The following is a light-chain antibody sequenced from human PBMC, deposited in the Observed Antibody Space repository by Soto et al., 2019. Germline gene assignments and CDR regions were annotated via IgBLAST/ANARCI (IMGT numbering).Light chain of an antibody. J-gene: IGLJ1*01. Sequence: QSVLTQPASVSGTPGQSITISCTGTSSDVGGYNYVSWYQQHPGKAPKLMIYDVSNRPSGVSNRFSGSKSGNTASLTISGLQAEDEADYYCSSYTSSSTPHVFGTGTKLTVL. CDR1: SSDVGGYNY. CDR2: DVS. CDR3: SSYTSSSTPHV. V-gene: IGLV2-14*01.